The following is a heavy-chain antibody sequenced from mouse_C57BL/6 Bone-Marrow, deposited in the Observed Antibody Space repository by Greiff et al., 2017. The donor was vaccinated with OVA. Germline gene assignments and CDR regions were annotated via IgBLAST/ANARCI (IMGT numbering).Heavy chain of an antibody. J-gene: IGHJ4*01. Sequence: EVMLVESGGGLVKPGGSLKLSCAASGFTFSSYAMSWVRQTPEKRLEWVATISDGGSYTYYPDNVKGRVTISRDNAKNNLYLQMSHLKSDDTAMYYCAREVLRYAMDYWGQGTSVTVSS. V-gene: IGHV5-4*01. CDR2: ISDGGSYT. D-gene: IGHD1-1*01. CDR1: GFTFSSYA. CDR3: AREVLRYAMDY.